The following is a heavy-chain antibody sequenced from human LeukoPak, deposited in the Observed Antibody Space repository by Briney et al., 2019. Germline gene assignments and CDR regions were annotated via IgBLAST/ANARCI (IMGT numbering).Heavy chain of an antibody. J-gene: IGHJ4*02. CDR1: GLPIADFA. Sequence: GGSLRLSCVASGLPIADFAMHWVRQAPGKGLEWVPLISGDGVSTFYADSVKGRFSKSRDNSKNSLYLEMNSLRTEDAAMYYCAKESGKFDYWGQGTLVAVSS. CDR3: AKESGKFDY. V-gene: IGHV3-43*02. CDR2: ISGDGVST.